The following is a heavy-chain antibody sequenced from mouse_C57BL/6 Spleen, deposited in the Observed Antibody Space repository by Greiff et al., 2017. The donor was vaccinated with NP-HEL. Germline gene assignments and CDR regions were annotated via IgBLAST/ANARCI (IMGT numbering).Heavy chain of an antibody. CDR1: GYSITSGYY. D-gene: IGHD2-3*01. J-gene: IGHJ1*03. CDR2: ISYDGSN. Sequence: EVKLQESGPGLVKPSQSLSLTCSVTGYSITSGYYWNWIRQFPGNKLEWMGYISYDGSNNYNPSLKNRISIPRDTSKNQFFLKLNSVTTEDTATYYCARATFYDGYYWYFDVWGTGTTVTVSS. CDR3: ARATFYDGYYWYFDV. V-gene: IGHV3-6*01.